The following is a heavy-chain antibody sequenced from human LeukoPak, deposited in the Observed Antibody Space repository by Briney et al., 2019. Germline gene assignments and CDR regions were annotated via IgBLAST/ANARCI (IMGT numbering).Heavy chain of an antibody. D-gene: IGHD2-21*02. V-gene: IGHV4-39*07. CDR3: AREHVLMAATD. CDR1: GDSINRSPYY. J-gene: IGHJ4*02. CDR2: TYYSGST. Sequence: SSETLSLTCSVSGDSINRSPYYWSWIRQPPGKGLEWIGTTYYSGSTHSNPSLQSRVTISVETSKNQFSLMVNSVTAADTAIYYCAREHVLMAATDWGQGTLVTVSS.